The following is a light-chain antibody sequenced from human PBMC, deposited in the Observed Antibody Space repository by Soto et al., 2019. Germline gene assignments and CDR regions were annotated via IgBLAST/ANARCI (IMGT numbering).Light chain of an antibody. J-gene: IGKJ3*01. CDR2: DSS. V-gene: IGKV3-11*01. CDR1: QNVGNY. CDR3: QQRADWPIT. Sequence: EIVLTQSPDTLSLFPGERATLSCRASQNVGNYLAWYQEKPGQAPRLLISDSSNRATGIPARFSGSGSGTDFTLTISGLGPDDFALYFCQQRADWPITVGPGTKVDSK.